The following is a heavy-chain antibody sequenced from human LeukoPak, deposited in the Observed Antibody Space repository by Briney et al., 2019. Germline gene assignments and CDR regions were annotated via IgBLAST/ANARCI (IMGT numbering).Heavy chain of an antibody. CDR1: GGSISSYY. CDR2: IYYSGST. Sequence: PSETLSLTCTVSGGSISSYYWSWIRRPPGKGLEWIGYIYYSGSTNYNPSLKSRVTISVDTSKNQFSLKLSSVTAADTAVYYCARDLTAAAGIGRAYYYYYMDVWGKGTTVTVSS. D-gene: IGHD6-13*01. J-gene: IGHJ6*03. CDR3: ARDLTAAAGIGRAYYYYYMDV. V-gene: IGHV4-59*01.